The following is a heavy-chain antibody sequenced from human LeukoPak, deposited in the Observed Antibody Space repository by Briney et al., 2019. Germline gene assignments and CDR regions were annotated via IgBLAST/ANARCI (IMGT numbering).Heavy chain of an antibody. J-gene: IGHJ2*01. Sequence: GGSLRLSCAASGFTFSSYGMHWVRQAPGKGLEWVSYISSSSSTIYYADSVKGRFTISRDNAKNSLYLQMNSLRAEDTAVYYCAREAGDYVGWYFDLWGRGTLVTVSS. CDR1: GFTFSSYG. CDR3: AREAGDYVGWYFDL. V-gene: IGHV3-48*04. CDR2: ISSSSSTI. D-gene: IGHD4-17*01.